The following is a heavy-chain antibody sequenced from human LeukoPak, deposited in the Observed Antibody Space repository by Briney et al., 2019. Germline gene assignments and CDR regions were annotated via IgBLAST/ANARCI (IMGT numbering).Heavy chain of an antibody. CDR1: GFTFSYYY. J-gene: IGHJ4*02. CDR2: ISSSGSTI. D-gene: IGHD6-6*01. Sequence: GGSLRLSCAASGFTFSYYYMIWLRQAPGKGLDWVSYISSSGSTIYYADSVKGRFTISRDNAKNSLYLQMNSLRAEDTAVYYCARDEYSSSSFPDYWGQGTLVTVSS. V-gene: IGHV3-11*01. CDR3: ARDEYSSSSFPDY.